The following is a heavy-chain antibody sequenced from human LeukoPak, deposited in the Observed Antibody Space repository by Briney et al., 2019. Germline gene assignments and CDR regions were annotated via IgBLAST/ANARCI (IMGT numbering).Heavy chain of an antibody. J-gene: IGHJ4*02. Sequence: ASVKVSCKASGYTFTSYGISWVRQAPGQGLEWMGWISAYNGNTNYAQKLQGRVTMTRDTSTSTVYMELSSLRSEDTAVYYCARQDDSSGFPAPYWGQGTLVTVSS. V-gene: IGHV1-18*01. D-gene: IGHD3-22*01. CDR3: ARQDDSSGFPAPY. CDR2: ISAYNGNT. CDR1: GYTFTSYG.